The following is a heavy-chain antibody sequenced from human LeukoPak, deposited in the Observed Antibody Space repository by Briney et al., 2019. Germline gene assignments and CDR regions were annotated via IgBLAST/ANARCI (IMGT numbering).Heavy chain of an antibody. J-gene: IGHJ4*02. D-gene: IGHD1-26*01. V-gene: IGHV4-39*02. CDR1: GGSISSNSYY. CDR3: ARDRPWELQTFDY. Sequence: SETLSLTCTVSGGSISSNSYYWGWIRQPPGKGLEWIGSIYYSGSTYNNPSLKSRVTISVDTSKNQFSLQLNSVTPEDTAVYYCARDRPWELQTFDYWGQGTLVTVSS. CDR2: IYYSGST.